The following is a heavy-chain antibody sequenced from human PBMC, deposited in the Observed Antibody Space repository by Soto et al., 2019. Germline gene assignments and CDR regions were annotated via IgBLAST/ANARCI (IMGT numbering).Heavy chain of an antibody. V-gene: IGHV3-48*01. CDR2: ISSSSSTI. D-gene: IGHD2-2*01. Sequence: GGSLRLSCAASGFTFSSYSMNWVRQAPGKGLEWVSYISSSSSTIYYADSVKGRFTISRDNAKNSLYLQMNSLRAEDTAVYYCAREDIVVVPAAIPLTNYYYYYMDVWGKGXTVTVSS. CDR1: GFTFSSYS. J-gene: IGHJ6*03. CDR3: AREDIVVVPAAIPLTNYYYYYMDV.